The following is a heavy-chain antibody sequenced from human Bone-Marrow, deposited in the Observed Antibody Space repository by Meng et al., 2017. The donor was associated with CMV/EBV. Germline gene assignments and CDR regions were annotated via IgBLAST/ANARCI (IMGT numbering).Heavy chain of an antibody. CDR3: ARGYSKRSIFGVVIGWLRDYGMDV. D-gene: IGHD3-3*01. J-gene: IGHJ6*02. V-gene: IGHV4-59*12. CDR1: GDSIISYY. CDR2: ISWSGST. Sequence: SETLSLTCIVSGDSIISYYWSWIRQPPGKRLEWIGAISWSGSTNHNPSLKSRVTMSVDTSKNQFSLKLSSVTAADTAVYYCARGYSKRSIFGVVIGWLRDYGMDVWGQGTTVTVSS.